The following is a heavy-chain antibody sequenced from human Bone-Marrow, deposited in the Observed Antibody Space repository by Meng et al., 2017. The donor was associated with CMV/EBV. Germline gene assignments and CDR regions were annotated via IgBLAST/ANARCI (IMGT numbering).Heavy chain of an antibody. CDR1: GITFSSYA. J-gene: IGHJ4*02. Sequence: ASGITFSSYAMTWVRQAPGKGLEWVSSINNNGGSTYYGDSVKGRFTISRDNFKNTLYLQMNSLRAEDTAVYYCAKVIGVANPYYFDYWGQGTLVTVSS. V-gene: IGHV3-23*01. CDR2: INNNGGST. D-gene: IGHD2-21*01. CDR3: AKVIGVANPYYFDY.